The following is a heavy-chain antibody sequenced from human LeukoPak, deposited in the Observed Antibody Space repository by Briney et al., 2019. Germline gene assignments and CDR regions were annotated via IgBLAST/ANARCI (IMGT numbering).Heavy chain of an antibody. J-gene: IGHJ3*02. CDR2: IYTSGST. CDR3: ARAPDYGDYWDAFDI. Sequence: SETLSLTCTVSGGSISSYYWSWIRQPAGKGLEWIGRIYTSGSTNYNPSLKSRVTMSVGTSKNQFSLKLSSVTAADTAVYYCARAPDYGDYWDAFDIWGQGTMVTVSS. V-gene: IGHV4-4*07. CDR1: GGSISSYY. D-gene: IGHD4-17*01.